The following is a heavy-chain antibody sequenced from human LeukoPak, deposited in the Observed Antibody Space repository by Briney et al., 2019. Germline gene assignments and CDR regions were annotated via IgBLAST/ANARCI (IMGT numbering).Heavy chain of an antibody. J-gene: IGHJ4*02. CDR3: VRVPLHPTISNFDY. D-gene: IGHD2/OR15-2a*01. Sequence: GGSLRLSCAASGFIVSDNYMSWVRQAPGKGLEWVSVIYNDGRTFYADPVKGRFTTSRHNSKNTLCLQMISLRPEDTAVYYCVRVPLHPTISNFDYWGQGTLVTVSS. CDR2: IYNDGRT. CDR1: GFIVSDNY. V-gene: IGHV3-53*04.